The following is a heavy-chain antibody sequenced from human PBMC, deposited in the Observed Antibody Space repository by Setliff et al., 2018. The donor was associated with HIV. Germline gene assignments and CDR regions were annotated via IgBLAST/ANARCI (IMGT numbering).Heavy chain of an antibody. Sequence: SETLSLTCGVSSIPIDRVYSWAWIRQPPGKGLEWIGTISHSGSTHYNSPLQGRISISIDTPKNQFSLTLTSVTAADTAMYYCARDQSDYNVLTGFGDFDYWGHGTPVTVS. CDR2: ISHSGST. J-gene: IGHJ4*01. V-gene: IGHV4-38-2*02. CDR3: ARDQSDYNVLTGFGDFDY. D-gene: IGHD3-9*01. CDR1: SIPIDRVYS.